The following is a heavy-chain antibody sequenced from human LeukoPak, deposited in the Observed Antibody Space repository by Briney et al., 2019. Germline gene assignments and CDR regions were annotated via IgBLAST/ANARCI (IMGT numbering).Heavy chain of an antibody. Sequence: HRASVKVSCKASGYTFTSYGISWVRQAPGQGLEWMGWISAYNGNTNYAQKLQGRVTMTTDTSTSTAYMELRSLRSDDTAVYYCARVRTYYDILTGYQSDYWGQGTLVTVSS. CDR3: ARVRTYYDILTGYQSDY. D-gene: IGHD3-9*01. V-gene: IGHV1-18*01. J-gene: IGHJ4*02. CDR1: GYTFTSYG. CDR2: ISAYNGNT.